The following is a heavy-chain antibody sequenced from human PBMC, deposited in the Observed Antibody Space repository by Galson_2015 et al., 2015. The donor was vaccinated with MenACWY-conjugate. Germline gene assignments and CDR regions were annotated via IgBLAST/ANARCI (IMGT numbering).Heavy chain of an antibody. CDR1: GYIFTMYS. V-gene: IGHV5-51*01. CDR3: TRRFSYGSGRYGLDV. CDR2: IYTGDSDT. Sequence: QSGAEVTKPGESLKISCKASGYIFTMYSISWVRQMPGRGLEYMGTIYTGDSDTRYSPSFQGQVTISVDKSITTAYLQWSSLKASDTAIYYCTRRFSYGSGRYGLDVWGQGTTVSVSS. D-gene: IGHD3-10*01. J-gene: IGHJ6*02.